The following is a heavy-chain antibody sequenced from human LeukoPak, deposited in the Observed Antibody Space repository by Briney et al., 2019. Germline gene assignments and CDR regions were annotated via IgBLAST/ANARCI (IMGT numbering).Heavy chain of an antibody. CDR3: ASSICSGGSCYLYY. V-gene: IGHV1-2*06. CDR1: GYTFTGYY. CDR2: INPNSGGT. D-gene: IGHD2-15*01. Sequence: ASVKVSCKASGYTFTGYYMHWVRQAPGQGLEWMGRINPNSGGTNYAEKFQGRVTMTRDTSISTAYMELSRLRSDDTAVYYCASSICSGGSCYLYYWGQGTLVTVSS. J-gene: IGHJ4*02.